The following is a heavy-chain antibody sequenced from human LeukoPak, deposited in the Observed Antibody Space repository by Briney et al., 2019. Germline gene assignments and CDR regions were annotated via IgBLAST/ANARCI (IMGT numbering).Heavy chain of an antibody. CDR1: GYTFTSNY. CDR2: IIPIFGTA. V-gene: IGHV1-69*13. CDR3: ARGLVRGVIAYYYYYMDV. Sequence: SVKVSCKAFGYTFTSNYMHWVRQAPGQGLEWMGGIIPIFGTANYAQKFQGRVTITADESTSTAYMELSSLRSEDTAVYYCARGLVRGVIAYYYYYMDVWGKGTTVTISS. J-gene: IGHJ6*03. D-gene: IGHD3-10*01.